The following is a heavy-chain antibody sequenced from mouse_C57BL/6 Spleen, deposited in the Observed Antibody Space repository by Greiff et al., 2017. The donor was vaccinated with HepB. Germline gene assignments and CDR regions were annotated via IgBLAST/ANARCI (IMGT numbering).Heavy chain of an antibody. CDR3: ARWGTVRYYYAMDY. D-gene: IGHD3-3*01. J-gene: IGHJ4*01. CDR1: GYTFTDHT. V-gene: IGHV1-78*01. Sequence: VQLQQSDAELVKPGASVKISCKVSGYTFTDHTIHWMKQRPEQGLEWIGYIYPRDGSTKYNEKFKGKATLTADNSSSTAYMQLNSLTSEDDAVYFCARWGTVRYYYAMDYWGQGTSVTVSS. CDR2: IYPRDGST.